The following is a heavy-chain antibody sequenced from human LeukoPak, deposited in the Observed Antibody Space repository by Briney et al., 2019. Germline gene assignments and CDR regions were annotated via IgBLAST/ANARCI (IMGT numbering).Heavy chain of an antibody. Sequence: GGSLRLSCAASGFTFRSYEMTWVRQAPGKGREWVSYFSSGGSIKYYADSVKGRFTISRDNTKNSLYLQMNGLRAEDTAVYYCARVEWELLGRGFDPWGQGTLVTVSS. CDR3: ARVEWELLGRGFDP. CDR2: FSSGGSIK. CDR1: GFTFRSYE. V-gene: IGHV3-48*03. J-gene: IGHJ5*02. D-gene: IGHD1-26*01.